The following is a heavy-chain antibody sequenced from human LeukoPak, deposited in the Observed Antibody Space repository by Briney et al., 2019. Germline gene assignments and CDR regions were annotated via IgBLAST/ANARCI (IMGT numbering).Heavy chain of an antibody. D-gene: IGHD2-2*01. V-gene: IGHV3-7*01. J-gene: IGHJ4*02. CDR3: ANVPRSTVSY. Sequence: QPGGSLRLSCAASEFSFSTNWMHWVRQTPGKGLEWVAELNEDGSVKYYVDSVKGRFTTSRDNAKSLLFLQMYNLRTEDTGVYFCANVPRSTVSYWGRGTLVTVSS. CDR2: LNEDGSVK. CDR1: EFSFSTNW.